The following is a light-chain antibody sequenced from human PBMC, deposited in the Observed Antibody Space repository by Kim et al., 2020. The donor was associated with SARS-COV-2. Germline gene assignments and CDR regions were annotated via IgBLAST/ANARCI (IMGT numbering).Light chain of an antibody. CDR3: QEDNSSPFA. CDR1: QGIRNY. V-gene: IGKV1-27*01. Sequence: DIQITQSPSSLSASVGDRVTITCRASQGIRNYLAWYQQKPGTVPKLLIYDAGTLQSGVPSRFSGSGSGTDFTLTISSLQPEDVATYYCQEDNSSPFAFGPGTKVDIK. J-gene: IGKJ3*01. CDR2: DAG.